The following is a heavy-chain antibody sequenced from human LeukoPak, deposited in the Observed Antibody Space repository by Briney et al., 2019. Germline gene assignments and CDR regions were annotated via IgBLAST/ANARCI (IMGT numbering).Heavy chain of an antibody. J-gene: IGHJ6*03. V-gene: IGHV4-34*01. CDR2: ITHGGST. D-gene: IGHD1-26*01. Sequence: PSETLSLTCAVYGGSFSAYSWSWIRQPPGKGLEWIGEITHGGSTTYNPSLKSPVTISVDTSKNQFSLKLSSVTAADTAVYYCARDPYSGAYGGTYYYFMDVWGKGTTVTISS. CDR3: ARDPYSGAYGGTYYYFMDV. CDR1: GGSFSAYS.